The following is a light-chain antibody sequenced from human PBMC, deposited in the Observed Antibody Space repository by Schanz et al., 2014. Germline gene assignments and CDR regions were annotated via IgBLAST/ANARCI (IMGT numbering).Light chain of an antibody. V-gene: IGLV2-8*01. Sequence: QSALTQPPSASGSPGQSVTISCTGTSSDVGGSNYVSWYQQHPGKVPKLMIYEVNKRPSGVPDRFSGSKSGNTASLTVSGLQAEDEADYYCASYAGSNNFGVFGTGTKLTVL. CDR3: ASYAGSNNFGV. CDR2: EVN. CDR1: SSDVGGSNY. J-gene: IGLJ1*01.